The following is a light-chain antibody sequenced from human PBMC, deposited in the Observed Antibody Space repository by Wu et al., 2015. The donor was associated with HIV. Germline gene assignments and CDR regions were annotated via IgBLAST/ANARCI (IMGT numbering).Light chain of an antibody. CDR1: QSVSSNY. CDR3: QQYGTSPLT. Sequence: EIVLAQSPGTLSLSPGERATLSCTASQSVSSNYLAWYQQRPGQAPRLLIYGASTRATGIPDRFSGSGSGTDFTLTISRLEPEDFAAYYCQQYGTSPLTFGGGPRWRS. V-gene: IGKV3-20*01. CDR2: GAS. J-gene: IGKJ4*01.